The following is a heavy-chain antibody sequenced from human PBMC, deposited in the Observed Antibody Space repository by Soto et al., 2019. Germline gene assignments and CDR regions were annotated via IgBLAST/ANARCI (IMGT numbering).Heavy chain of an antibody. CDR2: INDQGGSP. V-gene: IGHV3-74*01. CDR1: GFTFSNYW. J-gene: IGHJ4*02. CDR3: ARALTYYYDIDY. Sequence: GGSLRLSCAASGFTFSNYWMHWVRQAPGKGLVWITRINDQGGSPTYADSVKGRFTISRDNAKNMLHLQMNSLRAEDTAVYYCARALTYYYDIDYWGQGTLVTVS. D-gene: IGHD3-22*01.